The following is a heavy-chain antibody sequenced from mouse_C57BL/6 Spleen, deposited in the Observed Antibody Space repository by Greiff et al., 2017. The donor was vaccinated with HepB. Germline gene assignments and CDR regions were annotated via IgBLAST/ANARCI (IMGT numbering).Heavy chain of an antibody. CDR2: INPNNGGT. CDR1: GYTFTDYY. Sequence: EVQLQQSGPELVKPGASVKISCKASGYTFTDYYMNWVKQSHGKSLEWIGDINPNNGGTSYNQKFKGKATLTVYKSSSTAYMELRSLTSEDSAVYYCARDYYGSLAWFAYWGQGTLVTVSA. CDR3: ARDYYGSLAWFAY. D-gene: IGHD1-1*01. J-gene: IGHJ3*01. V-gene: IGHV1-26*01.